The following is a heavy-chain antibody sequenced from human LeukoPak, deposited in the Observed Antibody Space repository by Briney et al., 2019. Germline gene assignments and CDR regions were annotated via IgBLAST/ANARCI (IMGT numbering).Heavy chain of an antibody. Sequence: SETLSLTCTVSGVSISSSSNYWGWIRPPPGKGLEWIGSIYYSGSTYYNPSLKSRVTIPVDTSKNQFSLKLSSVTAADTAVYYCAGNYVGYYFDYWGQGTLVTVSS. J-gene: IGHJ4*02. CDR3: AGNYVGYYFDY. V-gene: IGHV4-39*01. CDR1: GVSISSSSNY. D-gene: IGHD1-7*01. CDR2: IYYSGST.